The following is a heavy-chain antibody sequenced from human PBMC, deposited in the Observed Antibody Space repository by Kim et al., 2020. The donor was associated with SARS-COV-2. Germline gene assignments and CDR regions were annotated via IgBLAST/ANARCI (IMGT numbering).Heavy chain of an antibody. J-gene: IGHJ4*02. D-gene: IGHD3-22*01. V-gene: IGHV3-33*01. CDR3: ARDGSGDSSGYPDY. CDR2: IWYDGSNK. Sequence: GGSLRLSCAASGFTFSSYGMHWVRQAPGKGLEWVAVIWYDGSNKYYADSVKGRFTISRDNSKNTLYLQMNSLRAEDTAVYYCARDGSGDSSGYPDYWGQGTLVTVSS. CDR1: GFTFSSYG.